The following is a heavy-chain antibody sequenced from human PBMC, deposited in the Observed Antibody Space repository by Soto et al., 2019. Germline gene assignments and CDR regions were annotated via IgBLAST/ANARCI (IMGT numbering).Heavy chain of an antibody. J-gene: IGHJ4*02. V-gene: IGHV4-39*01. D-gene: IGHD2-2*01. CDR3: ARLLVVPAKGYYFDY. Sequence: QLQLQESGPGLVKPSETLSLTCTVSGGSISSSSYYWGWIRQPPGKGLEWIGSIYYSGSTYYNPSLKSRVTISVDTSQNQFSLKLSSVTAADTAVYYCARLLVVPAKGYYFDYWGQGTLVPVSS. CDR1: GGSISSSSYY. CDR2: IYYSGST.